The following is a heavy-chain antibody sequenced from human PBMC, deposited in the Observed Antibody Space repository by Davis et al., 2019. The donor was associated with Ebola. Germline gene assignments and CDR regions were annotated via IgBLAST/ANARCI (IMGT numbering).Heavy chain of an antibody. CDR2: ISSSGSDT. Sequence: GESLKISCAGSGFTFIDRYMTWIRQAPGKGLEWVSYISSSGSDTNYADSVKGRFTISRDNAKNSLYLQMNSLRAEDTAVYYCAKGTALPVWGKGTTVTVSS. CDR3: AKGTALPV. CDR1: GFTFIDRY. V-gene: IGHV3-11*06. J-gene: IGHJ6*04.